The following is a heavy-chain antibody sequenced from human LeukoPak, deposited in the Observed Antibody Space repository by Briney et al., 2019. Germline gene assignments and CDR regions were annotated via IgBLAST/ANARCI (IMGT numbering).Heavy chain of an antibody. V-gene: IGHV1-18*04. CDR3: ARVGGYCSSTGCYYLQYYFDY. Sequence: ASVKVSCKASGYTFTSYGISWVRQAPGQGLEWMGWISAYNGNTNYAQKLQGRVTMTTDTSTSTAYMELRSLRSDDTAVYYCARVGGYCSSTGCYYLQYYFDYWGQGTLVTVSS. CDR1: GYTFTSYG. D-gene: IGHD2-2*01. CDR2: ISAYNGNT. J-gene: IGHJ4*02.